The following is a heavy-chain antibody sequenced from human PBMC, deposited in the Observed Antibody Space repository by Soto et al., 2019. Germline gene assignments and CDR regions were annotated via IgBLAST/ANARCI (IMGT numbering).Heavy chain of an antibody. D-gene: IGHD3-10*01. V-gene: IGHV3-48*01. CDR2: ISSSGSTI. CDR1: GFTFSSYS. CDR3: ARESGLLWFGDDY. J-gene: IGHJ4*02. Sequence: EVQLVESGGGLVQPGGSLRLSCAASGFTFSSYSMNWVREAPGKGLEWVSYISSSGSTIFYADSVKGRFTISRDNAKKSLYLQMNSLRAEDTALYYCARESGLLWFGDDYWGQGTLVTVSS.